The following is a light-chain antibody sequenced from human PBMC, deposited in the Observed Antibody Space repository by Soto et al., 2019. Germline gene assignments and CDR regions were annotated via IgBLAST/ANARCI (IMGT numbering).Light chain of an antibody. CDR1: HNIERW. J-gene: IGKJ1*01. V-gene: IGKV1-5*01. Sequence: IQMTQSPSTLSASVGDRVTITCRARHNIERWMAWYQQKRGRAPSLLIFDPPTLHSGVPSRFSGGGSGTEFTLTINGLQPDDFATYYCQQFAKSSTFGQGTTVEIK. CDR2: DPP. CDR3: QQFAKSST.